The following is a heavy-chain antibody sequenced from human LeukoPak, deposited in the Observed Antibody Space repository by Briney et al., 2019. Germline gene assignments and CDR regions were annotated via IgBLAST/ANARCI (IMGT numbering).Heavy chain of an antibody. D-gene: IGHD3-22*01. J-gene: IGHJ4*02. Sequence: VASVKVSCTASGYVFTTYFIHWVRQAPGQGLEWMGRINPGDGGTHFARKFQDRVTMTRDTSTSTVYMELSSLRSEDTAVYYCAVEAGYYYDSSGYWGQGTLVTVSS. CDR2: INPGDGGT. CDR1: GYVFTTYF. CDR3: AVEAGYYYDSSGY. V-gene: IGHV1-46*01.